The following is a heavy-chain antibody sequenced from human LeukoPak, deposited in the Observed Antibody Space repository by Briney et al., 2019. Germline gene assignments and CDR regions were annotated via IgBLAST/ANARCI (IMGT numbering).Heavy chain of an antibody. V-gene: IGHV4-4*07. D-gene: IGHD3-10*01. CDR2: IYTSGIT. CDR1: GGSISSYY. CDR3: ARRLYGSGSYYAGDAFDI. Sequence: PSETLPLTCTVSGGSISSYYWSWIRQPAGKGLEWIWRIYTSGITNYNPSLKSRVTMSVDTSKNQFSLKLSSVHAADTAVYYCARRLYGSGSYYAGDAFDIWGQGTMVTVSS. J-gene: IGHJ3*02.